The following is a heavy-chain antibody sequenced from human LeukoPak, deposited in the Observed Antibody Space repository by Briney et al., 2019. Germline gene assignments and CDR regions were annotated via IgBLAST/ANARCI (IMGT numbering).Heavy chain of an antibody. CDR2: INHSGST. J-gene: IGHJ5*02. CDR3: ARLLGYSP. D-gene: IGHD5-18*01. V-gene: IGHV4-34*01. CDR1: GGSFSGYY. Sequence: PSETLSLTCAVYGGSFSGYYWSWIRQPPGKGLEWIGEINHSGSTNYNPSLKSRVTISVDTSKNQFSLKLSSVTAADTAVYYCARLLGYSPWSQGTLVTVST.